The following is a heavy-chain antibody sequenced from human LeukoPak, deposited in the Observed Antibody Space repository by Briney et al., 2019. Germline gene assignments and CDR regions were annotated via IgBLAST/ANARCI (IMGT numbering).Heavy chain of an antibody. V-gene: IGHV4-39*01. CDR3: ARLVVSSWYHEVLLGRDY. Sequence: SETLSLTCTVSGVSISSSNSYWGWLRQPPGKGLEWIGSIYYSGNTYYNASLKSQVSISIDTSKNQFSLKLSSVTAADTAVYYCARLVVSSWYHEVLLGRDYWGQGTLVTVSS. CDR1: GVSISSSNSY. CDR2: IYYSGNT. J-gene: IGHJ4*02. D-gene: IGHD6-13*01.